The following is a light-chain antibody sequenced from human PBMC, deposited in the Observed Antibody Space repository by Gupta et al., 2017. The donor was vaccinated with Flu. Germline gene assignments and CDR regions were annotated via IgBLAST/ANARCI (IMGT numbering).Light chain of an antibody. CDR2: RNN. J-gene: IGLJ3*02. CDR3: AAWDDTLSGV. V-gene: IGLV1-47*01. Sequence: SVLTQPPSASGTPGKRVTIPCSGSSSNIGSNYVYWYQQLPGAAPKLLIYRNNQRPSWVPDRFSGSKSGTSASLAISGLRSEDEADYYCAAWDDTLSGVFGGATKLTVL. CDR1: SSNIGSNY.